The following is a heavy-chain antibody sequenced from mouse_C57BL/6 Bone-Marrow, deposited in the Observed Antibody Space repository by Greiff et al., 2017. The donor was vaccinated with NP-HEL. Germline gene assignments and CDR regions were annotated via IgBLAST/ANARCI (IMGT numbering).Heavy chain of an antibody. V-gene: IGHV5-4*01. D-gene: IGHD6-2*01. J-gene: IGHJ3*01. CDR1: GFTFSSYD. CDR2: ISDGGSYP. Sequence: EVKLVESGGGLVKPGGSLKLSCAASGFTFSSYDMSWVRQTPEKRLEWVATISDGGSYPYYPDNVKGRVPISRDNSKNHLYLQMSHLKSEDTARYYCARDPASPGPWFAYWGQGTLVTVSA. CDR3: ARDPASPGPWFAY.